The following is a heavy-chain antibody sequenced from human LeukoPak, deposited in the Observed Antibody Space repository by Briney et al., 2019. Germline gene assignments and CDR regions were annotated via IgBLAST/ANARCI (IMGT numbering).Heavy chain of an antibody. CDR1: GGSFSGYY. D-gene: IGHD3-16*02. CDR3: ARGRSDYVWGSYRLPFDY. J-gene: IGHJ4*02. Sequence: KSSETLSLTCAVYGGSFSGYYWSWIRQPPGKGPEWIGEINHSGSTNYNPSLKSRVTISVDTSKNQFSLRLSSVTAADTAIYYCARGRSDYVWGSYRLPFDYWGQGTLVTVSS. V-gene: IGHV4-34*01. CDR2: INHSGST.